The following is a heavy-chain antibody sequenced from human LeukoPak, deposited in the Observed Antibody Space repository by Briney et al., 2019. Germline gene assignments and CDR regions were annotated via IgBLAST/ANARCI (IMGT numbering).Heavy chain of an antibody. Sequence: GGSLRLSCAAPGFTFSSYGIHWVRQAPGKGLEWVAFIRYDGSNKNYADSVKGRFTISRDNSKNTLYLQMNSLRAEDTAVYYCAKGSKAVLFTRDYYLDVWGKGTTVTISS. CDR2: IRYDGSNK. J-gene: IGHJ6*03. D-gene: IGHD6-19*01. CDR3: AKGSKAVLFTRDYYLDV. CDR1: GFTFSSYG. V-gene: IGHV3-30*02.